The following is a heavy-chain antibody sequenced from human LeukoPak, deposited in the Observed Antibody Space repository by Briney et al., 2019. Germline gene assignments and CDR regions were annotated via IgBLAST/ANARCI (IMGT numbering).Heavy chain of an antibody. CDR3: TRQKMATFSHEGFDI. J-gene: IGHJ3*02. CDR1: GFTFSSYW. Sequence: PGGSVRLSCAASGFTFSSYWMSWVRQAPGKGLEWVANIKQDGSEKYYVDSVKGRFTISRDNAKNSLYLQMNSLRAEDTAVYYCTRQKMATFSHEGFDIWGQGTIVTVCS. CDR2: IKQDGSEK. V-gene: IGHV3-7*01. D-gene: IGHD5-24*01.